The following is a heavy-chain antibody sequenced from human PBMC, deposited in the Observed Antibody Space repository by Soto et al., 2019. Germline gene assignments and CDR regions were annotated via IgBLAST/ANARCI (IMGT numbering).Heavy chain of an antibody. D-gene: IGHD3-9*01. V-gene: IGHV4-59*01. CDR3: ARAQYSIFGDYYYGMDV. J-gene: IGHJ6*02. CDR1: GGSISSYY. CDR2: IYYSGST. Sequence: SETLSLTCTVSGGSISSYYWIWIRQPPGKGLEWIGYIYYSGSTNYNPSLKSRVTISVDTSKNQFSLKLSSVTAADTAVYYCARAQYSIFGDYYYGMDVWGQGTTVTVSS.